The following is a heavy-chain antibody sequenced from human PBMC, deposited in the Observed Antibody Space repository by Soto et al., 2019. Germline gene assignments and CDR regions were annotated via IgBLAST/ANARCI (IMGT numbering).Heavy chain of an antibody. D-gene: IGHD1-7*01. CDR2: IKSKTDGGTT. J-gene: IGHJ6*03. V-gene: IGHV3-15*01. CDR3: AGTTSHQWYYMDV. Sequence: GGSLRLSCAASGFTFSNAWMSWVRQAPGKGLEWVGRIKSKTDGGTTDYAAPVKGRFTISRDDSKNTLYLQMNSLKTEDTAVYYCAGTTSHQWYYMDVWGKGTTVTVSS. CDR1: GFTFSNAW.